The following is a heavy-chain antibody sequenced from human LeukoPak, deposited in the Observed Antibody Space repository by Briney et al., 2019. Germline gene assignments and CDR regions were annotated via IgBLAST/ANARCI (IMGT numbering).Heavy chain of an antibody. CDR2: IYTSGST. CDR3: ARGPPGRGRQWLNDNWSTP. CDR1: GGSISSGSYY. J-gene: IGHJ5*02. Sequence: SQTLSLTCTVSGGSISSGSYYWSWIRQPAGKGLEWIGRIYTSGSTNYNPSLKSRVTISVDTSKNQFSLKLSSVTAADTAVYYCARGPPGRGRQWLNDNWSTPGAREPWSPSPQ. V-gene: IGHV4-61*02. D-gene: IGHD6-19*01.